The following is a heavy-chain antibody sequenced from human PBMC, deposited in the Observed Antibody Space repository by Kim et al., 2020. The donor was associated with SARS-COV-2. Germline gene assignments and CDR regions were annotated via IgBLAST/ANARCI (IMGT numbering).Heavy chain of an antibody. D-gene: IGHD1-26*01. Sequence: SETLSLTCTISGGSISSGGYYWSWIRQHPGKGLEWIGYIYYSGSTYYNPSLKSRVTISVDTSKNQFSLKLNSVTAADTGVYYCARLSKIVAAPGGWFDPWGQGTLVTVSS. CDR3: ARLSKIVAAPGGWFDP. CDR2: IYYSGST. CDR1: GGSISSGGYY. V-gene: IGHV4-31*03. J-gene: IGHJ5*02.